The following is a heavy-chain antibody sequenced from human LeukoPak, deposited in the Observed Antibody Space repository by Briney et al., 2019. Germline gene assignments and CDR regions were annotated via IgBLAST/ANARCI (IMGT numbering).Heavy chain of an antibody. CDR3: GSGSGWDWFDP. CDR1: GFTFSSYG. CDR2: ISYDGSNK. J-gene: IGHJ5*02. V-gene: IGHV3-30*03. Sequence: GRTLRLSCAASGFTFSSYGMLWDRQAPGKGLEWVAVISYDGSNKYYADSVKGRFTISRDNSKNTLYLQMNSLRAEDTAVYYCGSGSGWDWFDPWGQGTLVTVSS. D-gene: IGHD3-10*01.